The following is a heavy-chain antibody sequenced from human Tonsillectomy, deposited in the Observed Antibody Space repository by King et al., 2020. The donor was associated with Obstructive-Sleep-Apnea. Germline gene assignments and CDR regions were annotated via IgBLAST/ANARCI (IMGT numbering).Heavy chain of an antibody. CDR3: ARGASGYSYG. CDR1: GGSISSYY. V-gene: IGHV4-59*01. J-gene: IGHJ4*02. Sequence: VPLQESGPGLVKPSETLSLTCTVSGGSISSYYWSWLRQPPGKGLEWIGYIYYSGSTNYNPSLKSRVTISVDTSKNQFSLKLNSVTAADTAVYYCARGASGYSYGWGQGTLVTVSS. D-gene: IGHD5-18*01. CDR2: IYYSGST.